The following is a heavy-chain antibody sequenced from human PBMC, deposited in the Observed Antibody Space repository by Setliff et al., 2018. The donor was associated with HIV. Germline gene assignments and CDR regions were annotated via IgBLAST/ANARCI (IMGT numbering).Heavy chain of an antibody. Sequence: PGESLKISCVASGFTFSSYDMHWVRQATGKGLEWVSAIGSAGDTYYPDSVKGRFTISRENAKNSLYLQMNSLSDGDTAVYFCARVGRNSGYSRDAFDVWGQGTMVTVSS. V-gene: IGHV3-13*01. CDR2: IGSAGDT. CDR1: GFTFSSYD. CDR3: ARVGRNSGYSRDAFDV. D-gene: IGHD3-22*01. J-gene: IGHJ3*01.